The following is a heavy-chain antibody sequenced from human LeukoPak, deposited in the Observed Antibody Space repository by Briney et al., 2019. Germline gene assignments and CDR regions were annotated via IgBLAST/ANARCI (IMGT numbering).Heavy chain of an antibody. CDR1: GFTFSSYW. J-gene: IGHJ5*02. CDR3: SANRAVSSGDTEP. Sequence: GGSLRLSCAASGFTFSSYWMSWVRQAPGKGLEWVSAISGSGGSTYYADSVKGRFTISGDNSKNTLYLQMNSLRAEDTAVYYCSANRAVSSGDTEPWGQGTLVTVSS. D-gene: IGHD2-15*01. CDR2: ISGSGGST. V-gene: IGHV3-23*01.